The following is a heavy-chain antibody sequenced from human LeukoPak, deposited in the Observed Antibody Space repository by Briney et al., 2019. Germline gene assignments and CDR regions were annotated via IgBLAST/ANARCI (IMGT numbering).Heavy chain of an antibody. V-gene: IGHV4-34*01. CDR3: ASRRHLYYYDRSGLAFDI. J-gene: IGHJ3*02. CDR1: GGSLSGYY. D-gene: IGHD3-22*01. Sequence: PSETLSLTCAVYGGSLSGYYWSWIRQPPGKGLEWIGEINHSGSTNYNPSLKSRVTISVDTSKNQFSLKLSSVTAADTAVYYCASRRHLYYYDRSGLAFDIWGQGTMVTVSS. CDR2: INHSGST.